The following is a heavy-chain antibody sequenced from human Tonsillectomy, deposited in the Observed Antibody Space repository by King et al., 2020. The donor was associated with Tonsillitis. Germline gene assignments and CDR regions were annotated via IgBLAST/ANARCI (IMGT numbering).Heavy chain of an antibody. J-gene: IGHJ6*03. CDR2: IYSGGST. V-gene: IGHV3-53*04. D-gene: IGHD2-2*01. CDR3: ARAGFACSSTSCYSYYYYMDV. CDR1: GFTVSSDY. Sequence: QLVQSGGGLVQPGGSLRLSCAASGFTVSSDYMSWVRQAPGKGLEWVSVIYSGGSTFYADSVKGRFTISRHSSKNTLSLQMTSLRAEDTAVYYCARAGFACSSTSCYSYYYYMDVWGKGTTVTVSS.